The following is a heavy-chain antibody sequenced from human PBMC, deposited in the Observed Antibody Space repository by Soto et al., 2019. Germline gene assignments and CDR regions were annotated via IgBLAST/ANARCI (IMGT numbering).Heavy chain of an antibody. CDR2: ISYAGDYQ. CDR3: AKSRGGSSWYEGDY. V-gene: IGHV3-30*18. D-gene: IGHD6-13*01. Sequence: QVQLVESGGGVVQPGRSLRLSCAASGFTFSSYGMHWVRQAPGKGLEWVAVISYAGDYQYYADSVKGRFTISRDNSKNTLYLQMNTLRPEDTAVYFCAKSRGGSSWYEGDYWGQGTLVTVSS. CDR1: GFTFSSYG. J-gene: IGHJ4*02.